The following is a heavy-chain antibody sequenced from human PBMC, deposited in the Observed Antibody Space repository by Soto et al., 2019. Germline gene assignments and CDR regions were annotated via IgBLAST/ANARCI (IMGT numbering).Heavy chain of an antibody. Sequence: QVQLVQSGAEVKKPGSSVKVSCKASGGTFSSYAISWVRQAPGQGLEWMGGIIPIFGTANYAQKFQGRVTLTANESTSTAYMELSSLRSEETAVYYCARDRRPSGGMDVWGQGTTVTVSS. V-gene: IGHV1-69*12. J-gene: IGHJ6*02. CDR3: ARDRRPSGGMDV. CDR1: GGTFSSYA. CDR2: IIPIFGTA.